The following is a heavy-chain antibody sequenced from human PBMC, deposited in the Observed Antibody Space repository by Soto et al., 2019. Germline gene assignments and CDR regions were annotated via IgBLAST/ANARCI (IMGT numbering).Heavy chain of an antibody. CDR3: ARDAGYSITGRYYYYYGMDV. J-gene: IGHJ6*02. CDR2: IYSGGST. D-gene: IGHD1-20*01. Sequence: GSLRLSCAASGFTVSSNYMSWVRQAPGKGLEWVSVIYSGGSTYYADSVKGRFTISRDNSKNTLYLQMNSLRAEDTAVYYCARDAGYSITGRYYYYYGMDVWGQGTTVTVSS. V-gene: IGHV3-53*01. CDR1: GFTVSSNY.